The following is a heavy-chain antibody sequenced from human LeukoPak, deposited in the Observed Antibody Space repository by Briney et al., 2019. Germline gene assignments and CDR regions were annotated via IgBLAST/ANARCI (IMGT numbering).Heavy chain of an antibody. CDR3: AKVRDYVWGSYRSAPYYFDY. CDR2: ISGSGGST. Sequence: GGSLRLSCAASGFTFSSYAMSWVRQAPGKGLEWVSAISGSGGSTYYADSVKGRFTISRDNAKNSLYLQMNSLRAEDTAVYYCAKVRDYVWGSYRSAPYYFDYWGQGTLVTVSS. J-gene: IGHJ4*02. D-gene: IGHD3-16*02. CDR1: GFTFSSYA. V-gene: IGHV3-23*01.